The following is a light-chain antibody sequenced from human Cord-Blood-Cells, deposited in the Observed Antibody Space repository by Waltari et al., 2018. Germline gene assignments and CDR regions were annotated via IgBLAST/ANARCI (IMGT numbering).Light chain of an antibody. V-gene: IGLV2-14*03. Sequence: QFALTQPASVSGSPGQSITISCTGTSSDVGGYNYVSWYQQHPGNAPKLMIYDVSNRPSGVSNRFAGSESGNTASLTISGLQAEDEADYYCSSYTSSSTWVFGGGTKLTVL. J-gene: IGLJ3*02. CDR2: DVS. CDR1: SSDVGGYNY. CDR3: SSYTSSSTWV.